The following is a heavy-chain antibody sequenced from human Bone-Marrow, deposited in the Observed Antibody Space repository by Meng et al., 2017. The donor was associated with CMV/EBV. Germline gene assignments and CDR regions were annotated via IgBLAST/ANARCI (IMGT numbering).Heavy chain of an antibody. CDR1: GFTFSSYA. D-gene: IGHD6-13*01. V-gene: IGHV3-30*04. CDR2: ISYDGSNK. Sequence: GESLKISCAASGFTFSSYAMHWVRQAPGKGLEWVAVISYDGSNKYYADSVKGRFTISRDNSKNTLYLQMNSLRAEDTAVYYCARVAAAAVLSFQHWGQGTLVTVSS. CDR3: ARVAAAAVLSFQH. J-gene: IGHJ1*01.